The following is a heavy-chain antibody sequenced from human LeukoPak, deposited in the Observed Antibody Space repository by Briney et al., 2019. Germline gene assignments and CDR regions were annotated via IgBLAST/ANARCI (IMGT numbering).Heavy chain of an antibody. J-gene: IGHJ4*02. V-gene: IGHV1-2*06. CDR2: INPNSGGT. D-gene: IGHD2-2*01. CDR3: ARESSVNGAGIDY. Sequence: ASVKVSCKASGYTFTGYYTHWVRQAPGQGLEWMGRINPNSGGTNYAQKFQGRVTMTRDTPISTAYMELSRLRSDDTAVYYCARESSVNGAGIDYWGQGTLVTVSS. CDR1: GYTFTGYY.